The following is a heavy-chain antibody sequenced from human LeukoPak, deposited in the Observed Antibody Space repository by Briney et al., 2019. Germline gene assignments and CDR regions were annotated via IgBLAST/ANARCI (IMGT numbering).Heavy chain of an antibody. V-gene: IGHV5-10-1*04. CDR3: AKVNIGAFDI. CDR2: IDPSDSYT. D-gene: IGHD2/OR15-2a*01. CDR1: GYSFTSYW. J-gene: IGHJ3*02. Sequence: GESLKISCKGSGYSFTSYWISWVRQMPGKGLEWMGRIDPSDSYTNYSPSFQGQVTISADKSISTAYLQWSSLKASDTAMYYCAKVNIGAFDIWGQGTMVTVSS.